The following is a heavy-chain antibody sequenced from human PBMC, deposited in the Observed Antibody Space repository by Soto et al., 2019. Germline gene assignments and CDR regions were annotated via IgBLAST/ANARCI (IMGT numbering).Heavy chain of an antibody. V-gene: IGHV3-30-3*01. CDR3: AREQRPNYYYGSGSYPIFDP. D-gene: IGHD3-10*01. J-gene: IGHJ5*02. CDR1: GFTFSSYA. CDR2: ISYDGSNK. Sequence: GGSLRLSCAASGFTFSSYAMHWVRQAPGKGLEWVAVISYDGSNKYYADSVKGRFTISRDNSKNTLYLQMNSLRAEDTAVYYCAREQRPNYYYGSGSYPIFDPWGQGTLVTVSS.